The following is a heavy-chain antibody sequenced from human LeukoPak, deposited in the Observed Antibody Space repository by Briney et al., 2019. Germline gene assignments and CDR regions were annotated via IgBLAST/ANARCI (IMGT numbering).Heavy chain of an antibody. V-gene: IGHV3-30*03. D-gene: IGHD3-3*01. CDR1: GFTFSTYG. J-gene: IGHJ4*02. CDR2: ISYDGRQK. CDR3: VRVFLESLTAGYFDH. Sequence: GRSLRLSCAASGFTFSTYGMNWVRQAPGKGLEWVAVISYDGRQKCYADSVKGRFTISRDNSKDTVYLQMNSLRDEDSATYYCVRVFLESLTAGYFDHWGQGTLVTVSP.